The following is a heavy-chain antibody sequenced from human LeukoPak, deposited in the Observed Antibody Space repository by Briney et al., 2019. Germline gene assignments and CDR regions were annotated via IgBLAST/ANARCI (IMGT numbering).Heavy chain of an antibody. CDR1: GFTFNSFA. D-gene: IGHD3-16*02. CDR2: ISGSDGTS. V-gene: IGHV3-23*01. J-gene: IGHJ4*02. Sequence: PGGSLRLSCAASGFTFNSFAMNWVRQAPGKGLEWVSSISGSDGTSHYADFVKGRFTISRDNSKNTLYLQMNSLRAEDTAAYYCAKSLGVGGYTRYKGFDQWGQGTL. CDR3: AKSLGVGGYTRYKGFDQ.